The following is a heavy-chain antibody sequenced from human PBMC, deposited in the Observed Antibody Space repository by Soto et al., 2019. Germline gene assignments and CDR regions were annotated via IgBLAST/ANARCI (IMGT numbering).Heavy chain of an antibody. Sequence: QVQLQQWGAGLLKPSETLSLTCAVYGGSFSGYYWSWIRQPPGKGLEWIGEINHSGSTNYNPSLKSRVTRLVDSSKNQFSLKLSSVTAADTAVYYCARGAPDSVVVPAAGAAGGWFDPWGQGTLVTVSS. CDR3: ARGAPDSVVVPAAGAAGGWFDP. J-gene: IGHJ5*02. V-gene: IGHV4-34*01. CDR2: INHSGST. CDR1: GGSFSGYY. D-gene: IGHD2-2*01.